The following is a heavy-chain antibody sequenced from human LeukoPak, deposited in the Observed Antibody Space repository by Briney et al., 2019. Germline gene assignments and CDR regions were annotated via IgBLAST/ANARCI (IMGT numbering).Heavy chain of an antibody. CDR3: ARDLDYYGSGSVFGY. V-gene: IGHV1-69*05. J-gene: IGHJ4*02. Sequence: ASVKVSCKASGGTFSSYAISWVRQAPGQGHEWMGRIIPIFGTANYAQKFQGRVTITTDESTSTAYMELSSLRSEDTAVYYCARDLDYYGSGSVFGYWGQGTLVTVSS. CDR2: IIPIFGTA. CDR1: GGTFSSYA. D-gene: IGHD3-10*01.